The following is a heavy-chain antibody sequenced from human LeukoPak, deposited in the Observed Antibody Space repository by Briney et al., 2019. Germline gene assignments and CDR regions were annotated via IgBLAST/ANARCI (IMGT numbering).Heavy chain of an antibody. V-gene: IGHV4-59*01. CDR3: ARLFHPALSGNYPFDY. Sequence: SETLSLTCTFSGTSISSSYWSWIRQPPGRGLEWIAYIYYSGSTNYNPSLKSRVTISVDTSKNQFSLKLSSVTAADTAMYYCARLFHPALSGNYPFDYWGQGTLVTVSS. D-gene: IGHD1-26*01. J-gene: IGHJ4*02. CDR2: IYYSGST. CDR1: GTSISSSY.